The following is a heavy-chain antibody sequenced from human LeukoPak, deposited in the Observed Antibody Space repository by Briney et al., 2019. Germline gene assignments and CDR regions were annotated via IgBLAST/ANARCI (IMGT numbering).Heavy chain of an antibody. D-gene: IGHD2-2*01. CDR3: ARVYCSSTSCSLRGYHFYYMDV. V-gene: IGHV4-59*01. CDR2: IYYSGST. Sequence: SETLSLTCTVSGGSMSYFYWSWLRHPPGKGLEWIGYIYYSGSTSYNPSLKSRVSISVDTSKNQFSLKLSSVTAADTAVYYCARVYCSSTSCSLRGYHFYYMDVWGKGTTVTVSS. J-gene: IGHJ6*03. CDR1: GGSMSYFY.